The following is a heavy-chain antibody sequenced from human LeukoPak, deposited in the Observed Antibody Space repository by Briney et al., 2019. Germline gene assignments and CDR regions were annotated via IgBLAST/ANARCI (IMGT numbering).Heavy chain of an antibody. CDR1: GGSFSGYY. Sequence: SETLSLTCAVYGGSFSGYYWSWLRQPPGKGLEWLGEINHSGSTNYNPSLKSRVTISVDTSKNQFSLKLSSVTAADTAVYYCARGYDSSGYYLHWGQGTLVTVSS. V-gene: IGHV4-34*01. CDR3: ARGYDSSGYYLH. J-gene: IGHJ4*02. CDR2: INHSGST. D-gene: IGHD3-22*01.